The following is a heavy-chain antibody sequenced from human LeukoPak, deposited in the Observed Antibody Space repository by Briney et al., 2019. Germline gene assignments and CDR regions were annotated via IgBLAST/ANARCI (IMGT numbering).Heavy chain of an antibody. CDR1: GYTFTSYG. Sequence: SVKVSCKASGYTFTSYGISWVRQAPGQGLEWMGGIIPIFGTANYAQKFQGRVTITADESTSTAYMELSSLRSEDTAVYYCARDYRYYYDSSGYYYFDYWGQGTLVTVSS. D-gene: IGHD3-22*01. J-gene: IGHJ4*02. CDR3: ARDYRYYYDSSGYYYFDY. V-gene: IGHV1-69*13. CDR2: IIPIFGTA.